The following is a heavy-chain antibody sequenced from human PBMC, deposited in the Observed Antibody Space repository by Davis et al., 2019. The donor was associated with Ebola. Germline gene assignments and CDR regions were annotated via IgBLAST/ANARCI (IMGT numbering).Heavy chain of an antibody. CDR1: GFTFSDYY. V-gene: IGHV4-39*01. Sequence: ESLKISCAASGFTFSDYYMSWIRQAPGKGLEWIGSIYYSGSTYYNPSLKSRVTISVDTSKNQFSLKLSSVTAADTAVYYCARHTVPYYFDYWGQGTLVTVSS. CDR3: ARHTVPYYFDY. J-gene: IGHJ4*02. D-gene: IGHD4-17*01. CDR2: IYYSGST.